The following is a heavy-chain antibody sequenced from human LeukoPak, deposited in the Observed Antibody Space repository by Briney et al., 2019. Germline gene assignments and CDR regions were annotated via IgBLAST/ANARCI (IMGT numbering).Heavy chain of an antibody. Sequence: GASVKVSCKASGYTFTTYGISWVRQAPGQGLEGMGWICAYNGNTNYAQKLPGRVTMTTDTYTSTAHMELRSLRSDDTAVYYCARTAGYCSGGSCYFRSFDYWGQGTLVTVSS. CDR2: ICAYNGNT. D-gene: IGHD2-15*01. V-gene: IGHV1-18*01. CDR3: ARTAGYCSGGSCYFRSFDY. J-gene: IGHJ4*02. CDR1: GYTFTTYG.